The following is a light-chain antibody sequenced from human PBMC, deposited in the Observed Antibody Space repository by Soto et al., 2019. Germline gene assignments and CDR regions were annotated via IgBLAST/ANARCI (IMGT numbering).Light chain of an antibody. J-gene: IGKJ1*01. CDR2: GAS. CDR3: QQYYSTPWT. Sequence: EIVMTQSPATLSVSPGERATLSCRASQSVSSNLAWYQQKPGQAPRLLIYGASTRATGIPARFSGSGSETEFTLTISSLQAEDVAVYYCQQYYSTPWTFGQGTKVDI. CDR1: QSVSSN. V-gene: IGKV3-15*01.